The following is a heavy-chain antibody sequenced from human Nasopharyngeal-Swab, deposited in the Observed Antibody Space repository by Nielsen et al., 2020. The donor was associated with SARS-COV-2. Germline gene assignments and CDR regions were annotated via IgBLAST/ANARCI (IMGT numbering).Heavy chain of an antibody. CDR3: ARGGIVGASTYWYFDV. D-gene: IGHD1-26*01. CDR1: GFTFSTYA. Sequence: GGSLRLSCAASGFTFSTYAMYWVRQPPAKGLEWVSIISGSGGSTYYADSVKGRFTISRDNSKNTLYLQMNSLRADDTALYYCARGGIVGASTYWYFDVWGRGTPVTVSS. V-gene: IGHV3-23*01. CDR2: ISGSGGST. J-gene: IGHJ2*01.